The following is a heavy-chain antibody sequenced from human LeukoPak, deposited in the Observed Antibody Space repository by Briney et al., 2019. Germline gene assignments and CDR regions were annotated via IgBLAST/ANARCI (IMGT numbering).Heavy chain of an antibody. CDR1: GFTFSSYA. CDR2: ISYDGSNK. V-gene: IGHV3-30*04. CDR3: ARDVYSSGWSQSEYFDY. Sequence: GRSLRLSCAASGFTFSSYAMHWVRQAPGKGLEWVAVISYDGSNKYYADSVKGRFTISRDNSKNTLYLQMNSLRAEDTAVYYCARDVYSSGWSQSEYFDYWGQGTLVTVSS. D-gene: IGHD6-19*01. J-gene: IGHJ4*02.